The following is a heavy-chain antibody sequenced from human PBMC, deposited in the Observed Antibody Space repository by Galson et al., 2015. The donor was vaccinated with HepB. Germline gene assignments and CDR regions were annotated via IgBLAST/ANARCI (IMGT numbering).Heavy chain of an antibody. Sequence: TLSLTCTVSGGSISSGGYYWSWIRQHPGKGLEWIGYIYYSGSTYYNPSLKSRVTISVDTSKNQFSLKLSSVTAADTAVYYCARGPPQDYFDYWGQGTLVTVSS. CDR2: IYYSGST. CDR3: ARGPPQDYFDY. J-gene: IGHJ4*02. V-gene: IGHV4-31*03. CDR1: GGSISSGGYY.